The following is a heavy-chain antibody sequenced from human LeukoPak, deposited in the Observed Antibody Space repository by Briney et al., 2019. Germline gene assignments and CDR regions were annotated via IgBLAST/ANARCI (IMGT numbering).Heavy chain of an antibody. CDR2: INHSGST. CDR3: ARRTPITMIFY. D-gene: IGHD3-22*01. V-gene: IGHV4-34*01. J-gene: IGHJ4*02. CDR1: GGSFSGYY. Sequence: SETLSLTCAVYGGSFSGYYWSWIRQPPGKGLEWIGEINHSGSTNYNPSLKSRVTISVDTSKNQFSLKLSSVTAADTAVYYCARRTPITMIFYWGQGTLVTVSS.